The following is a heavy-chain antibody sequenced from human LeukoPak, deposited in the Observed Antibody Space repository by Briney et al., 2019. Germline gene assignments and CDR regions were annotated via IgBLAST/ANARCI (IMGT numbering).Heavy chain of an antibody. V-gene: IGHV4-59*01. J-gene: IGHJ4*02. CDR2: IYYSGST. CDR1: GGSFSSYY. CDR3: AMLFGELDY. Sequence: PSETLSLTCAVYGGSFSSYYWSWVRQPPGKGLEWIGYIYYSGSTNYNPSLKSRVTISVDTSKNQFPLKLSSVTAADTAVYYCAMLFGELDYWGQGTLVTVSS. D-gene: IGHD3-10*02.